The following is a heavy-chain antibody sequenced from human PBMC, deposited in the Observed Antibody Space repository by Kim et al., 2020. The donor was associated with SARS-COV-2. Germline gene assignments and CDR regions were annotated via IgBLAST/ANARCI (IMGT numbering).Heavy chain of an antibody. CDR2: SRNKANSYTT. CDR1: GFTFSDHY. D-gene: IGHD1-26*01. J-gene: IGHJ4*02. V-gene: IGHV3-72*01. CDR3: ARVGGSYDLDY. Sequence: GGSLRLSCAASGFTFSDHYMDWVRQAPGKRLEWVGRSRNKANSYTTEYAASVKGRFTVSRDESKNSLYLQMNSLKSEDTAMYYCARVGGSYDLDYWGQGTLVTVSS.